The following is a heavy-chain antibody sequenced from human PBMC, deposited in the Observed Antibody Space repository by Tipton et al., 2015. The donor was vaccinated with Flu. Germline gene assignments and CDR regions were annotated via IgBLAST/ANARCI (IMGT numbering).Heavy chain of an antibody. V-gene: IGHV4-59*01. Sequence: LRLSCTVSGGSINRYYWSWIRQPPGKGLEWMGNIYYSGSTNYNPSLKSRVTISVDTSKNQFSLRLSSVTAADTAVYYCARVGGDYRDTSGFIPWFDLWGQGTLVTVSS. D-gene: IGHD3-22*01. J-gene: IGHJ5*02. CDR1: GGSINRYY. CDR2: IYYSGST. CDR3: ARVGGDYRDTSGFIPWFDL.